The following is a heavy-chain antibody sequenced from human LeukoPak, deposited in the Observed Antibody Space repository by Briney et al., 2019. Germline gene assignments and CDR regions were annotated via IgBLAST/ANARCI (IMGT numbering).Heavy chain of an antibody. J-gene: IGHJ4*02. CDR1: GYTFTGYY. V-gene: IGHV1-2*06. CDR2: INPNNGGT. D-gene: IGHD1-26*01. CDR3: ARESGSYHGNDY. Sequence: ASVKVSCKASGYTFTGYYMHWVRQAPGQGLEWMGRINPNNGGTNCAQKFQGRVTMTGDTSISTAYMGLNSLRSDDTAMYYCARESGSYHGNDYWGQGTLVTVSS.